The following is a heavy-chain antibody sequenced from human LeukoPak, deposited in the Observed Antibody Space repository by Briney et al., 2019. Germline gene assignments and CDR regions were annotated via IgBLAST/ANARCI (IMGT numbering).Heavy chain of an antibody. CDR2: IFSGGST. CDR1: GFTVSSNY. CDR3: AKSPFDGGLS. Sequence: GESLGLSCAASGFTVSSNYMSWVRQAPGKGLEWVSVIFSGGSTYYADSVKGRFTISSDNSKNTLYLQMNSLRAEDTAIYYCAKSPFDGGLSWGQGTLVTVFS. J-gene: IGHJ4*02. V-gene: IGHV3-53*01. D-gene: IGHD3-16*01.